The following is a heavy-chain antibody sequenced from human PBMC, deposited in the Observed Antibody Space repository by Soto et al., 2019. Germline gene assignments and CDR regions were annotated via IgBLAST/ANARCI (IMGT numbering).Heavy chain of an antibody. Sequence: PSETLSLTCTVSGGSISSGGYYWSWVRQHPGKGLEWIGYIYYSGSTYYNPSLKSRVTISVDTSKNQFSLKLSSVTAADTAVYYCASSVAGIPNWFDPWGQGTLVTVSS. V-gene: IGHV4-31*03. J-gene: IGHJ5*02. CDR2: IYYSGST. D-gene: IGHD6-19*01. CDR3: ASSVAGIPNWFDP. CDR1: GGSISSGGYY.